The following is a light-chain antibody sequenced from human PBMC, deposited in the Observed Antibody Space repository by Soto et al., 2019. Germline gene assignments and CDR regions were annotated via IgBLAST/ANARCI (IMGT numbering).Light chain of an antibody. Sequence: EITMTHSPATLSLSSGAGATISCRASQSASSYSAWNQQKPGQAPWLLIYGASTRATGIPARFSGSESGTEFTLTISSLQSEDFAVYYCQQYNSWPPTFGQGTKLDIK. CDR1: QSASSY. CDR3: QQYNSWPPT. J-gene: IGKJ1*01. CDR2: GAS. V-gene: IGKV3-15*01.